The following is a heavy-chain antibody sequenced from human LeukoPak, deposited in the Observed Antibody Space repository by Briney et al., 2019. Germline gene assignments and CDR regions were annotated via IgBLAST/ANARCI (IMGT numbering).Heavy chain of an antibody. Sequence: SETLSHTCNVSGGSISTYYWNWIRQPAGKGLEWIGRMYGGGATRYNPSLGSRVTMSVDTSKNQVSLKLTSVTAADTAVYFCVRDQSGSGGHNNDAFDIWGQGTMVVVSA. CDR2: MYGGGAT. D-gene: IGHD3-16*01. J-gene: IGHJ3*02. CDR1: GGSISTYY. CDR3: VRDQSGSGGHNNDAFDI. V-gene: IGHV4-4*07.